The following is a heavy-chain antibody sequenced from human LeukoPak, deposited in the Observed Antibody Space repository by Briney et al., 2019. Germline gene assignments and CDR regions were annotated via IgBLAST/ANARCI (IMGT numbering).Heavy chain of an antibody. CDR3: ARERRSGTYVDY. J-gene: IGHJ4*02. V-gene: IGHV3-11*05. CDR2: VTTTSDT. Sequence: PGGSLRLSCTASGFTFGDYSMTWVRQVPGKGLEWVSYVTTTSDTKYADSVQGRFTISRDNAKNSLFLQMNSLRDEDTAVYYCARERRSGTYVDYWGQGTLVTVSS. D-gene: IGHD3-3*01. CDR1: GFTFGDYS.